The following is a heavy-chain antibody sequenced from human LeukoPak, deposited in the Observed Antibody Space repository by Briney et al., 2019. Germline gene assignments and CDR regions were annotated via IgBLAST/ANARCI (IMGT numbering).Heavy chain of an antibody. CDR2: ISASGGST. D-gene: IGHD3-10*01. J-gene: IGHJ4*02. CDR3: AKDLVSGRSLGSSEKIDY. CDR1: GFTFSSYA. Sequence: GGSLRLSCAASGFTFSSYAMSWVRQAPGQGLEWVSAISASGGSTYYADSVKGRFTISSDNSKNTVYLQMNSLRAEDTAVYYCAKDLVSGRSLGSSEKIDYWGQGTLVTVSS. V-gene: IGHV3-23*01.